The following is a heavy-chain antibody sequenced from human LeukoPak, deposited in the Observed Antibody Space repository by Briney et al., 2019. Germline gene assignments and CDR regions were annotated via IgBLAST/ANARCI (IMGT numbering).Heavy chain of an antibody. V-gene: IGHV3-30-3*01. CDR3: AKDLSRLIDWLLYLDWFDP. CDR1: GFTFSSYA. Sequence: GRSLRLSCAASGFTFSSYAMHWVRQAPGKGLEWVAVMSYDGSNKYYADSVKGRFTISRDNSKNTLYLQMNSQRAEDTAVYYCAKDLSRLIDWLLYLDWFDPWGQGTLVTVSS. CDR2: MSYDGSNK. J-gene: IGHJ5*02. D-gene: IGHD3-9*01.